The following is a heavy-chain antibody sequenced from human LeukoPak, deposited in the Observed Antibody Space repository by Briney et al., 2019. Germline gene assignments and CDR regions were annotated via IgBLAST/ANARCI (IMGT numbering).Heavy chain of an antibody. CDR3: ASLYGGNLYSGLDV. D-gene: IGHD4-23*01. CDR2: IRSSGSPI. Sequence: GASLSLSCAASGFTFTSYEMNWVRQAPGPGLEWLSYIRSSGSPIYYAGSVKGRFTISRDNGKNSLYLQMDDLRAEDTAVYYCASLYGGNLYSGLDVWGQGTTVTVSS. V-gene: IGHV3-48*03. J-gene: IGHJ6*02. CDR1: GFTFTSYE.